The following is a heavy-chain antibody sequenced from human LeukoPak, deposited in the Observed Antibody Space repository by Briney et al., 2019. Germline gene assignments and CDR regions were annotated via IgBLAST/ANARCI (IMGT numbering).Heavy chain of an antibody. V-gene: IGHV3-7*01. J-gene: IGHJ1*01. CDR1: GFTFSSYW. D-gene: IGHD1-26*01. CDR2: IKQDGSEK. CDR3: ARGSIVGATPFQH. Sequence: GALRLSCAASGFTFSSYWMSWVRQAPGKGLEWVANIKQDGSEKYYVDSVKGRFTISRDNAKNSLYLQMNSLRAEDTAVYYCARGSIVGATPFQHWGQGTLVTVSS.